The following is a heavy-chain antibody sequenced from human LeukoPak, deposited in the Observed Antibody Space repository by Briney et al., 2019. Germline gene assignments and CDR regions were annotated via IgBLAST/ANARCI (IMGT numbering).Heavy chain of an antibody. Sequence: GGSLRLSCAASGFTFSTFWMTWVRQAPGKGLEWVANIKQDGSEKYYVDSVKGRFTISRDNAKNSLYLQMNSLRAEDTAVYYCAKHSGSYAFDIWGQGTMVTVSS. CDR1: GFTFSTFW. D-gene: IGHD1-26*01. V-gene: IGHV3-7*01. CDR3: AKHSGSYAFDI. J-gene: IGHJ3*02. CDR2: IKQDGSEK.